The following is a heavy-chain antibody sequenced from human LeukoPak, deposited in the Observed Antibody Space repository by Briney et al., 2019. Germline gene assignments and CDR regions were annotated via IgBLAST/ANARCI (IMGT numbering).Heavy chain of an antibody. CDR2: IIPIFGTA. CDR3: ARAVLDDILTGIQVDYYGMDV. CDR1: GGTFSSYA. Sequence: SVKVSCKASGGTFSSYAISWERQAPGQGLEWMGGIIPIFGTANYAQKFQGRVTITADKSTSTAYMELSSLRPEDTAVYYCARAVLDDILTGIQVDYYGMDVWGKGTTVTVSS. D-gene: IGHD3-9*01. J-gene: IGHJ6*04. V-gene: IGHV1-69*06.